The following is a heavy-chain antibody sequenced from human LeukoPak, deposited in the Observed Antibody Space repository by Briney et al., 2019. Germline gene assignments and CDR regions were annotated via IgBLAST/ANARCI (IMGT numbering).Heavy chain of an antibody. D-gene: IGHD3-16*01. Sequence: QPGGSLRLSCAASGFPFRSYSMNWVRQAPGKGLEWISYITSSSDTIYYADSVRGRFTISRDNAKNSLYLQMNSLRAEDTAVYYCASPLRFGGNWGQGTLVTVSS. CDR3: ASPLRFGGN. CDR1: GFPFRSYS. J-gene: IGHJ4*02. V-gene: IGHV3-48*01. CDR2: ITSSSDTI.